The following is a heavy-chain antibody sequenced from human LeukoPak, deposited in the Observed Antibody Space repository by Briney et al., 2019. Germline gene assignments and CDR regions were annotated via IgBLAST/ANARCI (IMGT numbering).Heavy chain of an antibody. CDR1: GYTFTGYY. J-gene: IGHJ4*02. Sequence: ASVKVSCTASGYTFTGYYMHWVRQAPGQGLEWMGWINPNSGGTNYAQKFQGRVTMTRGTSISTAYMELSRLRSDDTAVYYCARFGIAVAGTGGDYWGQGTLVTVSS. D-gene: IGHD6-19*01. CDR3: ARFGIAVAGTGGDY. CDR2: INPNSGGT. V-gene: IGHV1-2*02.